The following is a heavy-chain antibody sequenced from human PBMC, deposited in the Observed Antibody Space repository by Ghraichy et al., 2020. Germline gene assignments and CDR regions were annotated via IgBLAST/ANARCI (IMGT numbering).Heavy chain of an antibody. D-gene: IGHD3-10*01. CDR1: GGSFSGYY. V-gene: IGHV4-34*01. CDR3: ARPRPDRGIRAFDI. CDR2: INHSGST. Sequence: SETLSLTCAVYGGSFSGYYWSWIRQPPGKGLEWIGEINHSGSTNYNPSLKSRVTISVDTSKNQFSLKLSSVTAADTAVYYCARPRPDRGIRAFDIWGQGTMVTVSS. J-gene: IGHJ3*02.